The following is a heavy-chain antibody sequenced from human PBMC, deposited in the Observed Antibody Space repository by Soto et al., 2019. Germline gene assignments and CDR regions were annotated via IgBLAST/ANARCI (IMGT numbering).Heavy chain of an antibody. V-gene: IGHV1-8*01. CDR1: GYTFAGYD. J-gene: IGHJ4*02. D-gene: IGHD2-2*01. CDR3: ARGLWMAVVPAEFY. Sequence: GASVKVSWKASGYTFAGYDINWGRQATGQGLEWMGWMNPNSGNTGYAQKFQGRVTMTRNTSISTAYMELSNLRSEDTAVYYCARGLWMAVVPAEFYWAQGTLVTVSS. CDR2: MNPNSGNT.